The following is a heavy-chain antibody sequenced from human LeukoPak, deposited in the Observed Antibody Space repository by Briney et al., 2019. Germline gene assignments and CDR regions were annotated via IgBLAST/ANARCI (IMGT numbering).Heavy chain of an antibody. CDR3: ARGSLRFLEWLPIDY. CDR2: INHSGST. D-gene: IGHD3-3*01. Sequence: SETLSLTCAVYGGSFSGYYWSWIRQPPGKGLEWIGEINHSGSTNYNPSLKSRVTISVDTSKNQFSLKLSSVTAADTAVYYCARGSLRFLEWLPIDYWGQGTLATVSS. V-gene: IGHV4-34*01. CDR1: GGSFSGYY. J-gene: IGHJ4*02.